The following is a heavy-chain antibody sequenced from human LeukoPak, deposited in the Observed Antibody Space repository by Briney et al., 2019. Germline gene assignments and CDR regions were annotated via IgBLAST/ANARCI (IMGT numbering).Heavy chain of an antibody. V-gene: IGHV4-61*02. Sequence: PSQTLSLTCTVSGGSISSGSYYWSWIRQPAGKGLEWIGRIYTSGSTNYNPSLKSRVTISVGTSKNQSSLKLSSVTAADTAVYYCARLGIAAAGTYYYYMDVWGKGTTVTVSS. CDR2: IYTSGST. CDR1: GGSISSGSYY. D-gene: IGHD6-13*01. CDR3: ARLGIAAAGTYYYYMDV. J-gene: IGHJ6*03.